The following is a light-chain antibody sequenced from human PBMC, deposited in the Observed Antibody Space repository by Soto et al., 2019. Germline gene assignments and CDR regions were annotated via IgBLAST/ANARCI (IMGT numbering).Light chain of an antibody. Sequence: QSALTQPASVSGSPGQSITIFCTGASSDVGAYNYVSWYQQHPGKVPKLMIYDVSNRPSGVSNRFSGSKSGNTASLTISGLQAEDEADYYCSSYTSSSTVIFGGGTKLTVL. CDR3: SSYTSSSTVI. J-gene: IGLJ2*01. CDR2: DVS. CDR1: SSDVGAYNY. V-gene: IGLV2-14*01.